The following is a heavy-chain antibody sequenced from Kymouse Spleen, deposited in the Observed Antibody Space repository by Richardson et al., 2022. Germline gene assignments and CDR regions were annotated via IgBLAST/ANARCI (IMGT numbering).Heavy chain of an antibody. CDR3: TRGGSSSFDY. D-gene: IGHD6-6*01. J-gene: IGHJ4*02. CDR1: GFTFSGSA. V-gene: IGHV3-73*02. CDR2: IRSKANSYAT. Sequence: EVQLVESGGGLVQPGGSLKLSCAASGFTFSGSAMHWVRQASGKGLEWVGRIRSKANSYATAYAASVKGRFTISRDDSKNTAYLQMNSLKTEDTAVYYCTRGGSSSFDYWGQGTLVTVSS.